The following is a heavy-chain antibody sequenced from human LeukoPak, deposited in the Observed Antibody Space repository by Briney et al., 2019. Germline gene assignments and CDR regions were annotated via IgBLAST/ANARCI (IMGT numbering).Heavy chain of an antibody. V-gene: IGHV3-7*01. J-gene: IGHJ3*02. CDR3: AGRIFDI. Sequence: GGSLRLSCAASGFTFSTYWMAWIRQAPGKGLERVANINEDVSEKYYVDSVKGRFTISRDNAKNSVFLQMNSLRVEDTGLYYCAGRIFDIWGQGTMVTVSS. CDR2: INEDVSEK. CDR1: GFTFSTYW. D-gene: IGHD1-26*01.